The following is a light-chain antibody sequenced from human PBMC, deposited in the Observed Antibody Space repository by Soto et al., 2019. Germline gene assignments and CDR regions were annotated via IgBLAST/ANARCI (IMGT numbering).Light chain of an antibody. V-gene: IGKV3-20*01. Sequence: EIVLTQPPGTLSLSPGERATLSCRASQSVSSSYLTWYQQKPGQAPRLLIYGASSRATGIPDRFSGSGSGTDFTLTISRLESEDFAVYYCQQYGSSPPITFGQGTRLEIK. CDR3: QQYGSSPPIT. J-gene: IGKJ5*01. CDR1: QSVSSSY. CDR2: GAS.